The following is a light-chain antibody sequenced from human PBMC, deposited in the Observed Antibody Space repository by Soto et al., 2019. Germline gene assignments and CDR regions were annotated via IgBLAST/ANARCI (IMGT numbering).Light chain of an antibody. CDR3: QHSYITPRYT. CDR1: QSISSH. Sequence: DIQITQSPSSLSASVGDRVTITCRASQSISSHLNWYQHKPGRPPRLLIFASYILEGGVPSRFSGSGSDTYFTLTIDSLQPEDVATYYCQHSYITPRYTFARGPRWRS. J-gene: IGKJ2*01. V-gene: IGKV1-39*01. CDR2: ASY.